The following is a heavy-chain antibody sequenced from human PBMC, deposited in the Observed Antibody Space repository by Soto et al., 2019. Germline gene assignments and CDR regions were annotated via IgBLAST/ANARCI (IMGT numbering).Heavy chain of an antibody. Sequence: ASVKVSCKASGYTFTSYYMHWVRHAPGQGLEWMGIINPSGGSTSYAQKFQGRVTMTRDTSTSTVYMELSSLRSEDTAVYYCARTPPGRGAPDAFDIWGQGTMVTVSS. CDR2: INPSGGST. CDR1: GYTFTSYY. D-gene: IGHD3-10*01. CDR3: ARTPPGRGAPDAFDI. V-gene: IGHV1-46*01. J-gene: IGHJ3*02.